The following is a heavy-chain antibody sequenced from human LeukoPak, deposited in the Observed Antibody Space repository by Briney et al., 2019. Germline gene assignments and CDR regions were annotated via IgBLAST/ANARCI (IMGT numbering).Heavy chain of an antibody. CDR1: GYTFTSYG. V-gene: IGHV1-18*01. CDR2: ISAYNGNT. J-gene: IGHJ4*02. D-gene: IGHD6-13*01. CDR3: ARGHSSSWYDYFDY. Sequence: ASVKVSCKASGYTFTSYGISWVRQAPGQGLEWMGWISAYNGNTNYAQKLQGGATMTTDTSTSTAYMELRSLRSDDTAVYYCARGHSSSWYDYFDYWGQGTLVTVSS.